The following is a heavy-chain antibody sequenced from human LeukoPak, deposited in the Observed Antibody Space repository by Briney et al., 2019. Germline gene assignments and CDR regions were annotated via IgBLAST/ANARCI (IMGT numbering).Heavy chain of an antibody. J-gene: IGHJ3*02. V-gene: IGHV1-46*01. Sequence: GASVKVSCKASGYTFTSYYMHWVRQAPGQGLEWMGIINPSGGSTSYAQKFQGRVTMTRDTSTSTVYMELSSLRSEDTAVYYCARERGGDGSYGAFDIWGQGTMVTVSS. CDR1: GYTFTSYY. CDR2: INPSGGST. D-gene: IGHD1-26*01. CDR3: ARERGGDGSYGAFDI.